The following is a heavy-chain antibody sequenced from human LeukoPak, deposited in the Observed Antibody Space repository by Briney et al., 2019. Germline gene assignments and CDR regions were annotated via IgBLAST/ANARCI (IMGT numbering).Heavy chain of an antibody. J-gene: IGHJ4*02. Sequence: PGGSLRLSCAASGFTFSSYAMHWVRQAPGKGLEWVAVISYDGSNKYYADSVKGRFTISRDNSKNTLYLQMNSLRAEDTAVYYCAKDNIGVVPAANFDYWGQGTLVTVSS. V-gene: IGHV3-30-3*01. CDR1: GFTFSSYA. CDR2: ISYDGSNK. CDR3: AKDNIGVVPAANFDY. D-gene: IGHD2-2*01.